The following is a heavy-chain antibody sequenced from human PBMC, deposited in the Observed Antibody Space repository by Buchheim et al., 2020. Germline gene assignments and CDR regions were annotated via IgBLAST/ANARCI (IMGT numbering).Heavy chain of an antibody. CDR1: GDSISSRDW. J-gene: IGHJ4*02. CDR2: IYHGGGT. CDR3: ARNGPYNLDN. D-gene: IGHD1-14*01. V-gene: IGHV4-4*02. Sequence: QVQLQESGPGLVKTSGTLSLTCAVSGDSISSRDWWSWVRQPPGKGLEWIGEIYHGGGTNYNPSLKSRVPISVDTSRTQFSLKLSSVTAADTAVYYCARNGPYNLDNWGQGT.